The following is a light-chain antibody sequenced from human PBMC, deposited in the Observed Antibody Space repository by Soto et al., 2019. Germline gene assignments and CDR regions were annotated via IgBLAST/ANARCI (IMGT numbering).Light chain of an antibody. J-gene: IGLJ1*01. V-gene: IGLV2-11*01. CDR2: DVN. Sequence: QSALTQPRSVSGSPEQSVTISCTGTSSDVGGFNSVSWYQQHPGKAPKLMIYDVNKRPSGVPDRFSGSKSGSTAPLTISGLQAEDEADYYCCSYAGSYSYAFATGTKVTVL. CDR3: CSYAGSYSYA. CDR1: SSDVGGFNS.